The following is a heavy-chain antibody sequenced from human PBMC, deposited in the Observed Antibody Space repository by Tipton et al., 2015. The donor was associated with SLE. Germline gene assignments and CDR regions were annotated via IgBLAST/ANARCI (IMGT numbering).Heavy chain of an antibody. CDR2: VHYSGST. V-gene: IGHV4-59*01. CDR1: GGSLNSYY. D-gene: IGHD3-10*01. CDR3: ARGSRGVGFDV. Sequence: TLSLTCTVSGGSLNSYYWSWIRQPPGKGLEWIGFVHYSGSTSYNPSLQSRVTISVDTSKNHFSLNLYSVTAADTAVYYCARGSRGVGFDVWGHGTTVIVSS. J-gene: IGHJ6*02.